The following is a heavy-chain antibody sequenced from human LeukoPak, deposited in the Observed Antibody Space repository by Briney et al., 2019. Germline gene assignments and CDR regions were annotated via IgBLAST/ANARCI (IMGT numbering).Heavy chain of an antibody. Sequence: SETLSLTCTVSGGSISSYYWSWIRQPPGKGLEWIGYIYYSGSTNYNPSLKSRVTISVDTSKYQFSLKLSSVTAADTAVYYCARTVSSGWTSYYMDVWGKGTTVTVSS. V-gene: IGHV4-59*01. CDR3: ARTVSSGWTSYYMDV. CDR1: GGSISSYY. CDR2: IYYSGST. D-gene: IGHD6-19*01. J-gene: IGHJ6*03.